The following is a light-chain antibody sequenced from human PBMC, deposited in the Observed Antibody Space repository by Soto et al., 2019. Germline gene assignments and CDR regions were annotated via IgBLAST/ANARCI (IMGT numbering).Light chain of an antibody. CDR3: QQDSSWPLT. CDR2: DAS. Sequence: EIVLTQSPATLSLSPGERATLSCRASQSIGLAIAWYQHKPGQAPRLLIFDASQRATGIPARFRGSGSGTDFTLSISSLQSEHLGVYYCQQDSSWPLTFGGGTKVEIK. V-gene: IGKV3-11*01. J-gene: IGKJ4*01. CDR1: QSIGLA.